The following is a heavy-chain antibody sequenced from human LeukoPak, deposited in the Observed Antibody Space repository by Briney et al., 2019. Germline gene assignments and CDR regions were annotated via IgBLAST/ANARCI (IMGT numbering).Heavy chain of an antibody. CDR3: ARRYYGSGSYSDGFDY. CDR2: IYPGDSDI. J-gene: IGHJ4*02. D-gene: IGHD3-10*01. V-gene: IGHV5-51*01. CDR1: GXSFTNYC. Sequence: GESLKISFKGPGXSFTNYCIGWVRQMPGKGLEWMGIIYPGDSDIRYSPSFQGQVSISVDKSISTAYLQWSSLKASDTAIYYCARRYYGSGSYSDGFDYWGQGTLVTVSS.